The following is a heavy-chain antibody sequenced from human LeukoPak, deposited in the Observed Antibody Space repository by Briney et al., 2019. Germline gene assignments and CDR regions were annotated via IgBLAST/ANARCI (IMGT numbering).Heavy chain of an antibody. Sequence: GGSLRLSCAASGFTFSSYSMNWVRQAPGKGLEWVSSISSSSSYIYYADSVKGRFTISRDNAKNSLYLQMNSLRAEDTAVYYCARDPGSGSYTYYFDYWGQGTLVTVSS. J-gene: IGHJ4*02. V-gene: IGHV3-21*01. CDR1: GFTFSSYS. D-gene: IGHD1-26*01. CDR3: ARDPGSGSYTYYFDY. CDR2: ISSSSSYI.